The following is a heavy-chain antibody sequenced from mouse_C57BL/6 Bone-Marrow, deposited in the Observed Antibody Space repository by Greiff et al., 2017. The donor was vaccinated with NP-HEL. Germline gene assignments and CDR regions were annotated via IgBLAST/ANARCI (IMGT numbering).Heavy chain of an antibody. CDR2: ISNLAYSI. V-gene: IGHV5-15*01. CDR1: GFTFSDYG. J-gene: IGHJ4*01. CDR3: ARRRLRRDYAMDY. Sequence: EVMLVESGGGLVQPGGSLKLSCAASGFTFSDYGMAWVRQAPRKGPEWVAFISNLAYSIYSADTVTGRFTISRENAKNTLYLEMSSLRSEDTAMYYCARRRLRRDYAMDYWGQGTSVTVSA. D-gene: IGHD2-4*01.